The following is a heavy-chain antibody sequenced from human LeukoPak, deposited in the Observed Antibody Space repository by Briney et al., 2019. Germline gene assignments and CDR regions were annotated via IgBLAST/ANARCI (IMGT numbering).Heavy chain of an antibody. V-gene: IGHV4-39*01. CDR3: ARHEYSGSYYGLSWFDP. D-gene: IGHD1-26*01. CDR1: GGSISSSGYY. Sequence: SETLSLTCTVSGGSISSSGYYWGWIRQPPGKGLEWIASIYYSGSTYYNPSLKSRVTISVDTSKNQLSLKLSSLTAADTAVYYCARHEYSGSYYGLSWFDPWGQGTLVTVSS. J-gene: IGHJ5*02. CDR2: IYYSGST.